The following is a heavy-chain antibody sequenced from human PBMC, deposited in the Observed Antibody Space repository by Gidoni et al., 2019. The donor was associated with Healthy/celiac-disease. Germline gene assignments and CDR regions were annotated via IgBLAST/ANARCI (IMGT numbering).Heavy chain of an antibody. D-gene: IGHD6-19*01. CDR2: ISGSGGST. CDR1: GFTFSSYA. J-gene: IGHJ4*02. Sequence: EVQLLESGGGLVQPGGSLRLSCAASGFTFSSYAMSWVRQAPGKGLEWVSAISGSGGSTYYADSVKGRFTISRDNSKNTLYLQMNSLRAEDTAVYYCAKDLLFRGAAGVKFDYWGQGTLVTVSS. CDR3: AKDLLFRGAAGVKFDY. V-gene: IGHV3-23*01.